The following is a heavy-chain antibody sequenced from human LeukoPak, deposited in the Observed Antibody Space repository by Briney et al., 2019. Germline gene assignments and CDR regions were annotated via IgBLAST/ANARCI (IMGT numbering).Heavy chain of an antibody. CDR3: ARESGGGIFGVVIEAFDV. Sequence: GSVKVSCKPSGYTPSIYYMHWVRQAPGEGLEWMGLIYPSGGSTSYAQKFQGNVTRTMDMSTSTVYKELSSLRSEDTAVYYCARESGGGIFGVVIEAFDVWGQGTMVTVSS. CDR2: IYPSGGST. CDR1: GYTPSIYY. D-gene: IGHD3-3*01. V-gene: IGHV1-46*01. J-gene: IGHJ3*01.